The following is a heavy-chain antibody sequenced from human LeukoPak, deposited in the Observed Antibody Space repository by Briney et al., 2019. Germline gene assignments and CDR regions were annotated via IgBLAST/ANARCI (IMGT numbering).Heavy chain of an antibody. CDR1: GFTFSNYW. D-gene: IGHD3-16*02. CDR2: IKQDGSER. J-gene: IGHJ4*02. V-gene: IGHV3-7*01. Sequence: GSLRLSCAASGFTFSNYWVSWFRQAPGQGLEWVASIKQDGSERYYVDSVKGRFTISRDNAKNSLFLQLSSLRVEDTAVYYCARGSMHIYHLYTDYWGQGTLVTVSS. CDR3: ARGSMHIYHLYTDY.